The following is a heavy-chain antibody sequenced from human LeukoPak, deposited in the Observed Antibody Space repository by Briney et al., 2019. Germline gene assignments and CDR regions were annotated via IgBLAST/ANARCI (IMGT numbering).Heavy chain of an antibody. Sequence: GASVKVSCKASGYTFTSCYMHWVRQAPGQGLEWMGIINPSGGSTSYAQKFQGRVTMTRDTSTSTVYMELSSLRSEDTAVYYCARDRRVGDCGGDCPNFDYWGQGTLVTVSS. J-gene: IGHJ4*02. CDR3: ARDRRVGDCGGDCPNFDY. CDR1: GYTFTSCY. D-gene: IGHD2-21*02. CDR2: INPSGGST. V-gene: IGHV1-46*01.